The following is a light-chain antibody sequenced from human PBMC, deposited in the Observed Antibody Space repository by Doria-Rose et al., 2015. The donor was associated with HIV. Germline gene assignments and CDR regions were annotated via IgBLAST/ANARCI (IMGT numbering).Light chain of an antibody. CDR2: EVT. V-gene: IGLV2-14*01. Sequence: GSSSDIGGHDSVSWYQQHPGKAPKLLIYEVTARPSGISSRFSASKSANTASLTISGLRTEDEADYYCSSYSSTTTPVIFGGGTKLTVL. CDR1: SSDIGGHDS. CDR3: SSYSSTTTPVI. J-gene: IGLJ2*01.